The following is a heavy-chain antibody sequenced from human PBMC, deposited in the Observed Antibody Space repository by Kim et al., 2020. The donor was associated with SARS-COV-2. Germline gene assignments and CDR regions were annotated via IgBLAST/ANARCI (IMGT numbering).Heavy chain of an antibody. J-gene: IGHJ4*02. CDR2: T. Sequence: TYSNPPQKSADTISVDTAKNQFSLKLSSMTAADTAVYYCARRRDTYIDFWGQGTLVTVSS. CDR3: ARRRDTYIDF. V-gene: IGHV4-39*01. D-gene: IGHD5-18*01.